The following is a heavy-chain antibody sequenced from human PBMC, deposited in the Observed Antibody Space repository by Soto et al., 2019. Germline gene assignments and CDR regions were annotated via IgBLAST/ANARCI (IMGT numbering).Heavy chain of an antibody. D-gene: IGHD3-3*01. CDR3: ARPGFGVVKDYFDY. CDR1: GFTFSSYA. CDR2: ISYDGSNK. J-gene: IGHJ4*02. V-gene: IGHV3-30-3*01. Sequence: GGSLRLSCAASGFTFSSYAMHWVRQAPGKGLEWVAVISYDGSNKYYADSVKGRFTISRDNSKNTLYLQMNSLRAEDTAVYYCARPGFGVVKDYFDYWGQGTLVTVSS.